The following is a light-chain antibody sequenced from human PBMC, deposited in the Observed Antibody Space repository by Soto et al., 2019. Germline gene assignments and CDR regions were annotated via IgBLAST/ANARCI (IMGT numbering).Light chain of an antibody. Sequence: EIVMTQSPATLSVSPGERATLSCRASQSISSNLAWYQQKPGQAPRLLIYGASTRATGIPARFSGSGSGTECTLTITSLQSEDFVVYYCQHYNNWPPWTFGQGTRVEVK. V-gene: IGKV3-15*01. CDR1: QSISSN. J-gene: IGKJ1*01. CDR2: GAS. CDR3: QHYNNWPPWT.